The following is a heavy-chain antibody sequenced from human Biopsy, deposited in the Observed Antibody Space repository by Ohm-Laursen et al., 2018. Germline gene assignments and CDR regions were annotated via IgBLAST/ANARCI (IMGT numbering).Heavy chain of an antibody. CDR2: MSRSGDTI. CDR3: ARDTRWSPYSMDV. Sequence: SLRLSCAASGFTFSTYEMSWVRQAPGKGLEWVSYMSRSGDTIYYADSVKGRFTISRDSSNNTLYLQMNSLRAEDTAVYYCARDTRWSPYSMDVWGQGTTVTVSS. CDR1: GFTFSTYE. J-gene: IGHJ6*02. V-gene: IGHV3-48*03. D-gene: IGHD4-23*01.